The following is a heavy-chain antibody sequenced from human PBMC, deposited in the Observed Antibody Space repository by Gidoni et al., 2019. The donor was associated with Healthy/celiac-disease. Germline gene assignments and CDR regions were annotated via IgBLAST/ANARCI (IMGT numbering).Heavy chain of an antibody. CDR3: ARHSARYCSGGSCYSPDY. CDR2: IYYSGST. V-gene: IGHV4-39*01. D-gene: IGHD2-15*01. J-gene: IGHJ4*02. Sequence: QLQLQESGPGLVKPSETLSLTCTVSGGSISSSSYYWGWIRQPPGKGLEWIGSIYYSGSTYYNPSLKSRVTISVDTSKNQFSLKLSSVTAADTAVYYCARHSARYCSGGSCYSPDYWGQGTLVTVSS. CDR1: GGSISSSSYY.